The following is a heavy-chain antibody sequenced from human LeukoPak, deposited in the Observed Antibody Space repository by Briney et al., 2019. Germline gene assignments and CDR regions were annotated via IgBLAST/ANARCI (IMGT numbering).Heavy chain of an antibody. CDR3: AIYDSSGYYNY. D-gene: IGHD3-22*01. CDR1: GFTVSSND. J-gene: IGHJ4*02. V-gene: IGHV3-53*01. Sequence: GGSLRLSCAASGFTVSSNDMSWVRQAPGKGLEWVSVIYSGGRTFYADSAKGRFTISRDNSKNTLYLQMNSLRAEDTAVYYCAIYDSSGYYNYWGQGTLVTVSS. CDR2: IYSGGRT.